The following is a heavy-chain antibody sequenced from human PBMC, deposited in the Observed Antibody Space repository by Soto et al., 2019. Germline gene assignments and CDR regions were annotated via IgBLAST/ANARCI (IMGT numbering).Heavy chain of an antibody. V-gene: IGHV3-30-3*01. Sequence: PGGSLRLSCAASGFTFSSYAMHWVRQAPGKGLEWVAVISYDGSNKYYADSVKGRFTISRDNSKNTLYLQMNSLRAEDTAVYYCARAPILTGYYYFDYWGQGTLVTVSS. CDR1: GFTFSSYA. CDR3: ARAPILTGYYYFDY. J-gene: IGHJ4*02. CDR2: ISYDGSNK. D-gene: IGHD3-9*01.